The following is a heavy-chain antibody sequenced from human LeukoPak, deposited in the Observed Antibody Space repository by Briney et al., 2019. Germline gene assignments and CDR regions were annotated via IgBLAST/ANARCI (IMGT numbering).Heavy chain of an antibody. CDR2: IYHSGST. Sequence: SQTLSLTCAVSGGSISSGGYSWSWIRQPPGKGLEWIGYIYHSGSTYYNPSPKSRVTISVDRSKNQFSLKLSSVTAADTAVYYCARGRRDGYNRWGQGTLVTVSS. V-gene: IGHV4-30-2*01. D-gene: IGHD5-24*01. CDR3: ARGRRDGYNR. J-gene: IGHJ4*02. CDR1: GGSISSGGYS.